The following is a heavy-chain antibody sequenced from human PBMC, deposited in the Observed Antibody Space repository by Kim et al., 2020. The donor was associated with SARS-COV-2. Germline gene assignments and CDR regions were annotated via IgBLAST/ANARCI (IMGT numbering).Heavy chain of an antibody. CDR1: GFTFSSFA. V-gene: IGHV3-23*01. J-gene: IGHJ4*02. CDR2: ISAYGNNA. CDR3: ASHGGDYIHYFDQ. Sequence: GGSLRLSCAASGFTFSSFAMSWVRQAPGKGLEWVSGISAYGNNAYYAESVKGRFTISRDNSKNTLYLQMNSLRAEDTAVYYCASHGGDYIHYFDQWGQG. D-gene: IGHD4-17*01.